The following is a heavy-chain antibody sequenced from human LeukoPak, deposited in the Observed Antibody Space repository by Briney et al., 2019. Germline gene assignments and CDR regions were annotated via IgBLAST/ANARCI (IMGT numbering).Heavy chain of an antibody. CDR3: ARDRGPVEMAPFDY. CDR2: IIPIFGSA. J-gene: IGHJ4*02. CDR1: GYTFTGYY. Sequence: GASVKVSCKASGYTFTGYYMHWVRQAPGQGLEWMGGIIPIFGSANYAQKFQGRVTITADESTSTAYMELSSLRSEDTAVYYCARDRGPVEMAPFDYWGQGTLVTVSS. D-gene: IGHD5-24*01. V-gene: IGHV1-69*13.